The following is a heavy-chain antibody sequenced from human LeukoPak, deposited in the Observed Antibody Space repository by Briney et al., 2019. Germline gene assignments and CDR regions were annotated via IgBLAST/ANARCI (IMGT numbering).Heavy chain of an antibody. CDR2: ISYDGSNK. CDR3: ARAHEPEDAFDI. V-gene: IGHV3-30*04. J-gene: IGHJ3*02. CDR1: GFTFSSYA. Sequence: GGSLRLSCAASGFTFSSYAMHWVRQAPGKGLEWVAVISYDGSNKYYADSVKGRFTISRDNSKNTLYLQMNSLRAEDTAVYYCARAHEPEDAFDIWGQGTMVTVSS.